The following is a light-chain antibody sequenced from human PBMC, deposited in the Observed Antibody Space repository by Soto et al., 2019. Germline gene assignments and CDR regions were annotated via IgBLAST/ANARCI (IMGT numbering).Light chain of an antibody. CDR2: DAS. Sequence: DIRVSMSVFSVSANVGDRVTITCRASQSISSWLAWYQQKPGKAPKLLMYDASSLEGGVPSRFSGSGSGTEFTLTISSLQPDDFATYRCQQYSSLSTFGQGSMVDVK. J-gene: IGKJ1*01. CDR3: QQYSSLST. V-gene: IGKV1-5*01. CDR1: QSISSW.